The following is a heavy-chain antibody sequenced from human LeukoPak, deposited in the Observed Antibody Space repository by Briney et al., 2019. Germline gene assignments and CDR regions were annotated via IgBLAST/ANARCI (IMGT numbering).Heavy chain of an antibody. D-gene: IGHD2-2*02. CDR2: MNPNSGNT. Sequence: ASVKVSCKASGYTFTSYDINWVRQATGQGLEWMGWMNPNSGNTGYAQKFQGRVTMTRNTSISTAYMELSSLRSEDTAVYYCVLEGYCSRTSCYTAGGMDVWGQGTTVTVSS. CDR3: VLEGYCSRTSCYTAGGMDV. V-gene: IGHV1-8*01. J-gene: IGHJ6*02. CDR1: GYTFTSYD.